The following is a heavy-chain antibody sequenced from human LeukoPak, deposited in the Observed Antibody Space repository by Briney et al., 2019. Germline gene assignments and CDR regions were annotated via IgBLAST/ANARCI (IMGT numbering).Heavy chain of an antibody. CDR1: GFTFSSYS. J-gene: IGHJ6*03. D-gene: IGHD4-17*01. V-gene: IGHV3-21*01. Sequence: GGSLRLSCAASGFTFSSYSMNWVRQAPGKGLEWVSSISSSSSYTYYADSVKGRFTISRDNAKNSLYLQMNSLRAEDTAVYYCARGYGDYGYYYYMDAWGKGTTVTISS. CDR3: ARGYGDYGYYYYMDA. CDR2: ISSSSSYT.